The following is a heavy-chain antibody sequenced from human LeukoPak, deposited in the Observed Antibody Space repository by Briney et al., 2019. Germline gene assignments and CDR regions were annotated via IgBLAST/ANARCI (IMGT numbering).Heavy chain of an antibody. CDR3: ARAPYYYDSREWFDP. Sequence: PSETLSLTCTVSGGSISSGGYYWSWIRQHPGKGREWIGYIYYSGSTYYNPSLKSRVTISVDTSKNQFSLKLSSVTAADTAVYYCARAPYYYDSREWFDPWGQGTLVTVSS. V-gene: IGHV4-31*03. J-gene: IGHJ5*02. D-gene: IGHD3-22*01. CDR2: IYYSGST. CDR1: GGSISSGGYY.